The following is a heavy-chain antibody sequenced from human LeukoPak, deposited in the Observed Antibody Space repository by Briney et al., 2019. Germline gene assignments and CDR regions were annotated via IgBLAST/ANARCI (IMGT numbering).Heavy chain of an antibody. Sequence: ASVKASCKVSGYTLTELSMHWVRQAPGKGLEWMGGFDPEDGETIYAQKFQGRVTMTEDTSTDTAYMELSSLRSEDTAVYYCATEGSGWYLEDAFDIWGQGTMVTVSS. CDR1: GYTLTELS. CDR2: FDPEDGET. J-gene: IGHJ3*02. V-gene: IGHV1-24*01. D-gene: IGHD6-19*01. CDR3: ATEGSGWYLEDAFDI.